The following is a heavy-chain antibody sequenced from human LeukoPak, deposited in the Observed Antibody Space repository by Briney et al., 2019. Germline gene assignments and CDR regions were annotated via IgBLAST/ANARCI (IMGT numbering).Heavy chain of an antibody. Sequence: PGGSLRLSCAASGFTFSSYSMNWVRQAPGKGLEWVSSISSSSSYIYYADSVKGRFTISRDNAKNSLYLQMNSQRAEDTAVYYCARDPYFDWLLDGDFDYWGQGTLVTVSS. CDR3: ARDPYFDWLLDGDFDY. CDR1: GFTFSSYS. CDR2: ISSSSSYI. J-gene: IGHJ4*02. D-gene: IGHD3-9*01. V-gene: IGHV3-21*01.